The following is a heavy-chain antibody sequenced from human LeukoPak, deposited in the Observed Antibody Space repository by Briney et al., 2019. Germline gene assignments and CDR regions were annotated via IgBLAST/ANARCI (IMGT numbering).Heavy chain of an antibody. CDR2: IYPGDSDT. CDR3: ARHRKPSTTSRTPMFYYYYYGMDV. CDR1: GYYFTNYW. J-gene: IGHJ6*02. V-gene: IGHV5-51*01. D-gene: IGHD3-10*02. Sequence: GESLKISCQGSGYYFTNYWIGWVRQMPGKGLEWMGIIYPGDSDTRYSPSFQGQVSISADKSICTAYLQWSSLKASDTAIYYCARHRKPSTTSRTPMFYYYYYGMDVWGQGTTVAVSS.